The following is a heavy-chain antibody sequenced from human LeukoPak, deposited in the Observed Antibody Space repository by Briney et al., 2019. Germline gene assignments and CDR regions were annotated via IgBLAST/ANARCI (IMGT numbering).Heavy chain of an antibody. V-gene: IGHV3-23*01. Sequence: GGSLRLSCAASGFTFSSYAMSWVRQAPGKGLEWVSAVSGSGVSTYYADSVKGRFSISRDNSKNTLYLQMNSLRAEDTAIYYCAREGPRGNSQFDYWGQGTLVTVSS. CDR3: AREGPRGNSQFDY. CDR2: VSGSGVST. CDR1: GFTFSSYA. D-gene: IGHD2/OR15-2a*01. J-gene: IGHJ4*02.